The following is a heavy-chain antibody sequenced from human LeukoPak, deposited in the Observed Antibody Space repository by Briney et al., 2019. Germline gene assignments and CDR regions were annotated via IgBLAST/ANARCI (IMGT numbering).Heavy chain of an antibody. CDR1: GGSISSGGYY. V-gene: IGHV4-30-2*01. CDR2: IYHSGST. J-gene: IGHJ4*02. D-gene: IGHD3-10*01. Sequence: SQTLSLTCTVSGGSISSGGYYWGWIRQPPGKGLEWIGYIYHSGSTYYNPSLKSRVTTSVDRSKNQFSLKLSSVTAADTAVYYCASRASAGSPNWGQGTLVTVSS. CDR3: ASRASAGSPN.